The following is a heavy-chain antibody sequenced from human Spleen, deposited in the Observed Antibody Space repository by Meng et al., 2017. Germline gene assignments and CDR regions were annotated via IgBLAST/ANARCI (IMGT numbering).Heavy chain of an antibody. CDR1: GGSFSGYY. CDR2: ITHGGTT. Sequence: SQTLSLTCAVSGGSFSGYYWSWIRQPPGKGLEWIGEITHGGTTNYNPSLKSRVTISIDTYKNQCSLKLSSVTAADTAVYYCARDTVSNYFDYWGQGALVTVSS. V-gene: IGHV4-34*01. D-gene: IGHD5/OR15-5a*01. J-gene: IGHJ4*02. CDR3: ARDTVSNYFDY.